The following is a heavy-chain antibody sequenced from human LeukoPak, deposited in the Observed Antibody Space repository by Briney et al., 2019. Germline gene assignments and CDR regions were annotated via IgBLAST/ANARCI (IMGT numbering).Heavy chain of an antibody. CDR2: IYYSGST. CDR3: ARREAKDGYNLPNFDY. Sequence: SETLSLTCTVSGGSISSSSYYWGWIRQPPGEGLEWIGSIYYSGSTYYNPSLKSRVTISVDTPKNQFSLKLSSVTAADTAVYYCARREAKDGYNLPNFDYWGQGTLVTVSS. CDR1: GGSISSSSYY. D-gene: IGHD5-24*01. J-gene: IGHJ4*02. V-gene: IGHV4-39*01.